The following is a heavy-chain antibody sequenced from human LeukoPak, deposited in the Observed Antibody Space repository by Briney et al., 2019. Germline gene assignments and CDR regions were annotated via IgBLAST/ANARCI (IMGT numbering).Heavy chain of an antibody. CDR3: ASLVHYDFWSGYFRPSDAIDV. V-gene: IGHV4-34*01. CDR2: INHGGST. D-gene: IGHD3-3*01. J-gene: IGHJ3*01. CDR1: GGSFSGHY. Sequence: SETLSLTCAVYGGSFSGHYWSWIRQPPEQGLEWLAEINHGGSTSYSPSLKSRASISADKSKNQFSLRLTSVTAADTAVYYCASLVHYDFWSGYFRPSDAIDVWGQGTAVTVSS.